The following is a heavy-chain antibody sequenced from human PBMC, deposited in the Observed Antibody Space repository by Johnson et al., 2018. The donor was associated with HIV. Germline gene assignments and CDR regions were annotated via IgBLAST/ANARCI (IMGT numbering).Heavy chain of an antibody. CDR2: ISASGGST. CDR3: AKDLFYGSGSWGAFDI. D-gene: IGHD3-10*01. J-gene: IGHJ3*02. CDR1: GLTFSSYA. Sequence: VQLVESGGGLAQPGGSLRLSCVGSGLTFSSYAMSWVRQAPGKGLEWVSAISASGGSTYYADSVKGRFTISRDNTNNTRLLQMNSLRAEDTAVYYCAKDLFYGSGSWGAFDIWGQGTMVTVSS. V-gene: IGHV3-23*04.